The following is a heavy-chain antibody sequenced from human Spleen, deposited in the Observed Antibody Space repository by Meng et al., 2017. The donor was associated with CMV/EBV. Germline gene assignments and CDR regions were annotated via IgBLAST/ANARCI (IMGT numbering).Heavy chain of an antibody. CDR2: ITADKGDT. D-gene: IGHD2-15*01. V-gene: IGHV1-18*01. CDR3: ARDSLYCSGGSCYSTYNWFDP. Sequence: ASVKVSCKASAYTLTGYVISWVRQAPGQGLEWMGWITADKGDTTYAQNVQGRITMTTDTSTTTAYMELRSLTSDDTAMYYCARDSLYCSGGSCYSTYNWFDPWGQGTLVTVSS. J-gene: IGHJ5*02. CDR1: AYTLTGYV.